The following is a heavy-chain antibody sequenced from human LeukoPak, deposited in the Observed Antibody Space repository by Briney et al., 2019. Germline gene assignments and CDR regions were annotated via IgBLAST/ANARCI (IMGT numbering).Heavy chain of an antibody. CDR2: INLDGSHP. V-gene: IGHV3-74*03. J-gene: IGHJ4*02. CDR1: GFTFSHYW. Sequence: GGSLRLSCAASGFTFSHYWMHWVRQAPGKGLLWVSRINLDGSHPTYADAVKGRFNISRDNAKNTLYLQMNSLRAEDSAVYFCAGLPDPGWGQGSLVSVSS. CDR3: AGLPDPG.